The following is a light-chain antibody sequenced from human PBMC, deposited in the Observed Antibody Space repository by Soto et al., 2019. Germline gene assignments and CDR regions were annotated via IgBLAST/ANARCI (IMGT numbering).Light chain of an antibody. J-gene: IGKJ1*01. CDR1: QTISSW. CDR2: KAS. CDR3: QHYNSHSEA. Sequence: DIKMTQSPSTLYGSVGDRVTITCRASQTISSWLAWYQQKPGKAPKLLIYKASTLKSRVPSRFSGSGSGTEFTLTISSLQPDDFATYYCQHYNSHSEAFGQGTKVDIK. V-gene: IGKV1-5*03.